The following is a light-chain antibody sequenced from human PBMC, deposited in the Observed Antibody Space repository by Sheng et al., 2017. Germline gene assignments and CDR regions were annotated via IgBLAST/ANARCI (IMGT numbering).Light chain of an antibody. Sequence: EIVMTQSPATLSMSPGERATLSCRASQSVSTTLAWYQQKPGQAPRLLIYGASTRATGIPARFSGSGSGTEFTLTISSLQSEDFAVYYCQQYGSSPDSFGQGTKLEIK. CDR2: GAS. V-gene: IGKV3-15*01. CDR1: QSVSTT. J-gene: IGKJ2*03. CDR3: QQYGSSPDS.